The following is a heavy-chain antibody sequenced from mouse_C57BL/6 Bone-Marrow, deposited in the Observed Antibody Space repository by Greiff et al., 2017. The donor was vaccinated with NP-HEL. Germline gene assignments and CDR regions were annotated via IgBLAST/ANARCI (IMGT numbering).Heavy chain of an antibody. J-gene: IGHJ2*01. CDR2: ISSGGAYI. CDR1: GFTFSSYA. D-gene: IGHD1-1*01. V-gene: IGHV5-9-1*02. Sequence: EVQLVESGEGLVKPGGSLKLSCAASGFTFSSYAMSWVRQTPEKRLEWVAYISSGGAYIYYADTVKGRFPISRDNARTTLYLQMSSLKSEDTAMYYCTRDDTTDYFDYWGQGTTLTVSS. CDR3: TRDDTTDYFDY.